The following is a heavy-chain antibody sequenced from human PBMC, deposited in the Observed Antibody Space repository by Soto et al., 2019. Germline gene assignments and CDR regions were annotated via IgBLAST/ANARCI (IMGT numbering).Heavy chain of an antibody. D-gene: IGHD4-4*01. CDR3: AREGINNYNEYYFDS. Sequence: GWSLRLSCASSVFTFSSYSMNWVRQAPGKGLEWVSSISGSGNYTHYADFLRGRFTISRDNAKTSLYLQMNSLRAEDTAVYYCAREGINNYNEYYFDSWGQGTVVTVSS. V-gene: IGHV3-21*01. CDR1: VFTFSSYS. J-gene: IGHJ4*02. CDR2: ISGSGNYT.